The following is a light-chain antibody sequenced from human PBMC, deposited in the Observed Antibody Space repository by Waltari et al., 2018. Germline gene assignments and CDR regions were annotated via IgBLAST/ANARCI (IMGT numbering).Light chain of an antibody. CDR1: SSNIGSNT. V-gene: IGLV1-44*01. CDR2: SNK. J-gene: IGLJ3*02. CDR3: AAWDDSLNGFWV. Sequence: QSVLTQPPSASGTPGQRVTISCSGSSSNIGSNTVNWYQQLPGTAPKLLIYSNKRPPSGVPDRCSGSKSGTSASLAISGLQSEDEADYYCAAWDDSLNGFWVFGGGTKLTVL.